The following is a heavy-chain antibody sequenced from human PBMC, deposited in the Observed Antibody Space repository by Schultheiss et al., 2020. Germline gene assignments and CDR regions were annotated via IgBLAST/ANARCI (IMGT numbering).Heavy chain of an antibody. V-gene: IGHV6-1*01. CDR2: TYCRSKCYS. CDR3: ARDGKVAAIGGYYLDY. Sequence: SQTLSLTCAISGDSVSSDDAVWNWIRQSPSRGLEWLGRTYCRSKCYSDYAVSVKSRITINPDTSKNQFSLKLSSVTAADTAVYYCARDGKVAAIGGYYLDYWGRGTLVTVSS. CDR1: GDSVSSDDAV. D-gene: IGHD3-16*01. J-gene: IGHJ4*02.